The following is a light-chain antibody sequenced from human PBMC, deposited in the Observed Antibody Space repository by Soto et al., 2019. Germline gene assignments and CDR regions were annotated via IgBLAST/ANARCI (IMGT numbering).Light chain of an antibody. CDR3: QQYNTWPRLT. CDR2: GAS. CDR1: QSVSSN. Sequence: EIVMTQSPATLSVSPGERATLSCRASQSVSSNLAWYQQKPGQAPRLLIYGASTRATGIPARFSGSGSGTEFTLTISSLQSEDFAVYYCQQYNTWPRLTFGPGTKVDIK. J-gene: IGKJ3*01. V-gene: IGKV3-15*01.